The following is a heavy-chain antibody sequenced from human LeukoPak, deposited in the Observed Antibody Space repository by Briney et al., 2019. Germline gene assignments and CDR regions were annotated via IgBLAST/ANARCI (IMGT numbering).Heavy chain of an antibody. J-gene: IGHJ4*02. V-gene: IGHV3-7*01. CDR3: ARGGDMITFGGVIVILDY. D-gene: IGHD3-16*02. CDR2: IKQDGSEK. CDR1: GFTFNTCG. Sequence: GGSLRLSCTTSGFTFNTCGMHWVRQAPGKGLEWVANIKQDGSEKYYVDSVKGRFTISRDNAKNSLYLQMNSLRAEDTAVYYCARGGDMITFGGVIVILDYWGQGTLVTVSS.